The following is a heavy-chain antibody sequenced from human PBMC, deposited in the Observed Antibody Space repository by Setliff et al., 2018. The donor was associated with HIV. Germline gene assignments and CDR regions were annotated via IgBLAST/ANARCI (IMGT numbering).Heavy chain of an antibody. CDR2: ISGDDTTT. D-gene: IGHD2-8*02. V-gene: IGHV3-74*01. J-gene: IGHJ4*02. CDR3: VRVGGYASPLGY. Sequence: GGSLRLSCAASGFTFSNFWMHWVRQAPGKGLEWVSRISGDDTTTDYADSVKGRFTISRDNAKNTVYLEMNSLRAQDTAVYYCVRVGGYASPLGYWGQGTLVTVSS. CDR1: GFTFSNFW.